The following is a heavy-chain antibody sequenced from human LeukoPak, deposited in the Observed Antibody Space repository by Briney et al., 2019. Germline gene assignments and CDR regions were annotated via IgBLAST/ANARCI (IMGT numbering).Heavy chain of an antibody. V-gene: IGHV3-48*03. J-gene: IGHJ4*02. CDR2: ISSSGSTI. D-gene: IGHD5-12*01. CDR1: GVTFSSYE. Sequence: PGGSLRLSCAASGVTFSSYEMNWGRQAPGKGLEWVSYISSSGSTIYYADSVKGRFTISRDNAKNSLNLQMNSLRAEDTAVYYCARELEGGSDYWGQGTLVTVSS. CDR3: ARELEGGSDY.